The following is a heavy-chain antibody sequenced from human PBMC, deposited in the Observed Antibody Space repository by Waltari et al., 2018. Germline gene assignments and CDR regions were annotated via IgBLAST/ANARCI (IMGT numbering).Heavy chain of an antibody. Sequence: QVQLQESGPGLVKPSETLSLTCTVSGGSISSYYWSWIRQPPGKGLEWIGYIYTSGSTNYYPSLKIRVTIAVDTSKNQFSLKLSSVTAADTAVYYCARVATYYDFWSGYYPTYYYYYMDVWGKGTTVTVSS. CDR3: ARVATYYDFWSGYYPTYYYYYMDV. J-gene: IGHJ6*03. V-gene: IGHV4-4*09. D-gene: IGHD3-3*01. CDR1: GGSISSYY. CDR2: IYTSGST.